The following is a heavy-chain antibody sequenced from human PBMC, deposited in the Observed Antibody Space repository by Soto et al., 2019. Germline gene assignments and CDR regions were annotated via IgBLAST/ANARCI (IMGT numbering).Heavy chain of an antibody. V-gene: IGHV4-31*03. J-gene: IGHJ4*02. D-gene: IGHD3-3*01. Sequence: PPETLSLTCTVSGGSISSGGYYWSWIRQHPGKGREWTGYIYYSGSTYYTPSLKCRFTISVDTSKNQFSLKLSSVTAADTAMYYCATVSGYDFWCGYYTGFDYWGQGTLVTVSS. CDR2: IYYSGST. CDR3: ATVSGYDFWCGYYTGFDY. CDR1: GGSISSGGYY.